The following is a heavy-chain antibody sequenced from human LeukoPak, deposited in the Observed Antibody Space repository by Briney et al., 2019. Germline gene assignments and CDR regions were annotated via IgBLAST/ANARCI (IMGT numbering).Heavy chain of an antibody. D-gene: IGHD6-13*01. J-gene: IGHJ4*02. CDR2: IYSGGST. CDR1: GFTVSSNY. CDR3: ARGRVLKGRQQLGPRWFDY. Sequence: GGSLRLSCAASGFTVSSNYMSWVRQAPGKGLEWVSVIYSGGSTYYADSVKGRFTISRDNSKNTLYLQMNSLRAEDTAVYYCARGRVLKGRQQLGPRWFDYWGQGTLVTVSS. V-gene: IGHV3-53*01.